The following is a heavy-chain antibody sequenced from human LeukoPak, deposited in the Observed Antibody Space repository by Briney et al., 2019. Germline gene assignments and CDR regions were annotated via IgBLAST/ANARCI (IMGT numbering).Heavy chain of an antibody. CDR1: GFTFSSYG. V-gene: IGHV3-30*18. Sequence: GRSLRLSCAASGFTFSSYGMHWVRQAPGKGLEWVAVISYDGSNKYYADSVKGRFTISRDNSKNTLYLQMNSLRAEDTAVYYCAKVGVPAAIFMDVWGQGTTVTVSS. CDR3: AKVGVPAAIFMDV. CDR2: ISYDGSNK. D-gene: IGHD2-2*01. J-gene: IGHJ6*02.